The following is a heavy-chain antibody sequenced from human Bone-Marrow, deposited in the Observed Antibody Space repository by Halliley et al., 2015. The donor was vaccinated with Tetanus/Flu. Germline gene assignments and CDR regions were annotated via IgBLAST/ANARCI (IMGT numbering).Heavy chain of an antibody. CDR2: ISRGSTTI. V-gene: IGHV3-48*03. J-gene: IGHJ4*02. Sequence: VSYISRGSTTIYYADSVKGRFTISRDNARNSLYLHMNSLSAEDTAVYYCAREDGYSYGLTFDSWGQGTLVTVSS. CDR3: AREDGYSYGLTFDS. D-gene: IGHD5-18*01.